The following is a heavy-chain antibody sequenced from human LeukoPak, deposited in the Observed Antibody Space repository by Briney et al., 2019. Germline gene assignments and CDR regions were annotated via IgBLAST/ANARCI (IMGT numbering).Heavy chain of an antibody. J-gene: IGHJ4*02. D-gene: IGHD3-22*01. Sequence: GGSLRLSCAASGFTFSNYWMSWVRQAPGKGLEWVSAISGSGGSTYYADSVKGRFTISRDNSKNTLYLQMNSLRAEDTAVYYCAKDYYDSSGYYHAFDYWGQGTLVTVSS. CDR1: GFTFSNYW. CDR2: ISGSGGST. CDR3: AKDYYDSSGYYHAFDY. V-gene: IGHV3-23*01.